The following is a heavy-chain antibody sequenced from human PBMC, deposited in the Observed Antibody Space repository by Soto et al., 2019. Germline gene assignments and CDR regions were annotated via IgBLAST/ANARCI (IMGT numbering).Heavy chain of an antibody. Sequence: QVQLVPSGAEVRKPGASVKVSCKASGYTFTRYGLTWVRQAPGQGREWMGWSSDHNGNTNYAQKLQGRVTMTTDTSTTTAYMELRSLRSDATAVYYCASSREGFSGRYFDYWGQGTLVTVSS. CDR2: SSDHNGNT. CDR1: GYTFTRYG. CDR3: ASSREGFSGRYFDY. D-gene: IGHD1-26*01. J-gene: IGHJ4*01. V-gene: IGHV1-18*01.